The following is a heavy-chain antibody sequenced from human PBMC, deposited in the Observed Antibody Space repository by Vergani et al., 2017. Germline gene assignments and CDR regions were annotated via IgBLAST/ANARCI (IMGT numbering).Heavy chain of an antibody. D-gene: IGHD3-22*01. J-gene: IGHJ4*02. CDR3: ARTVLSSGYFDY. Sequence: QVQLQESGPGLVKPSETLSLPCAVSGYSISSGYYWGWIRQPPGKGLEWIGSIYHSGGTYYNPSLKSRVTISVDTSKNQFSLKLSSVTAADTAVYYCARTVLSSGYFDYWGQGTLVTVSS. CDR2: IYHSGGT. CDR1: GYSISSGYY. V-gene: IGHV4-38-2*01.